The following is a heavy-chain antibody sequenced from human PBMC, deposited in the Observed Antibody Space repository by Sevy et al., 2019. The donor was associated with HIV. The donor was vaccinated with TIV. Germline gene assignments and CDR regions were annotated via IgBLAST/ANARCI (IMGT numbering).Heavy chain of an antibody. Sequence: ASVKVSCKASGYRFTSYGISWVRQAPGQGLEWMGWIDTYNGKTNYAQKFQDRVTVTTDTSTSTAYMELRSLRSDDTAIYYCARDKSVQVGYGVIRNFYGMDAWGQGTTVTVSS. CDR2: IDTYNGKT. D-gene: IGHD2-21*01. J-gene: IGHJ6*02. CDR1: GYRFTSYG. CDR3: ARDKSVQVGYGVIRNFYGMDA. V-gene: IGHV1-18*01.